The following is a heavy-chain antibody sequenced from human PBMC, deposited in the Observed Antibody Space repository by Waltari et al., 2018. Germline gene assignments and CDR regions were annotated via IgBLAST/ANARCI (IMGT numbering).Heavy chain of an antibody. J-gene: IGHJ5*02. CDR2: IGGTHSNI. Sequence: EVRLAESGGGLVKPGGSLSLSCTASGFDFRDSALNWVRQAPGTGLEWVPSIGGTHSNIFYADSVKGRFTVSRDNAKNSLYLQMDNLRAEDSGLYFCTRDLYGSGGDWFDPWGQGTLVTVSS. CDR1: GFDFRDSA. D-gene: IGHD3-10*01. V-gene: IGHV3-21*03. CDR3: TRDLYGSGGDWFDP.